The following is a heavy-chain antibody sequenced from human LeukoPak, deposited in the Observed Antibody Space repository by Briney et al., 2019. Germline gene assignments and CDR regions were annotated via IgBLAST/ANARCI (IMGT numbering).Heavy chain of an antibody. CDR3: AKMRNSYGTGGYFDY. J-gene: IGHJ4*02. Sequence: GGSLRLSCAASGFTFSDYHMNLIRQAPGKGLEWVSYISGSGTTIYYADSVKGRFTISRDNAKNSLYLHMNSLRAEDTAVYYCAKMRNSYGTGGYFDYWGQGTLVTVSS. D-gene: IGHD5-18*01. CDR1: GFTFSDYH. CDR2: ISGSGTTI. V-gene: IGHV3-11*01.